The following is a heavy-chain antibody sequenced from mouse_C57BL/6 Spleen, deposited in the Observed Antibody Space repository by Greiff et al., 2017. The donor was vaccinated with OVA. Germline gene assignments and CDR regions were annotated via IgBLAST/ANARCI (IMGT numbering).Heavy chain of an antibody. Sequence: EVQRVESGPGLVKPSQSLSLTCSVTGYSITSGYYWNWIRQFPGNKLEWMGYISYDGSNNYNPSLKNRISITRDTSKNQFFLKLNSVTTEDTATYYCARVLTGYFDYWGQGTTLTVSS. CDR2: ISYDGSN. V-gene: IGHV3-6*01. CDR1: GYSITSGYY. CDR3: ARVLTGYFDY. D-gene: IGHD4-1*01. J-gene: IGHJ2*01.